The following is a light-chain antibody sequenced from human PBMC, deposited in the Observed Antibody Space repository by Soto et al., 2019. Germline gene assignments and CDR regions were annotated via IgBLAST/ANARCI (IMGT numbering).Light chain of an antibody. V-gene: IGLV1-40*01. CDR1: SSNIGAGYD. Sequence: QSVLTQPPSVSGAPGQRVTISCTGSSSNIGAGYDVHWYQQLPGTAPKLLIYGNSNRPSGVPDLFSGSKSGTSASLAITGLQAEDEADYSCQSYDISLSGSMVFGTGTKLTVL. J-gene: IGLJ1*01. CDR2: GNS. CDR3: QSYDISLSGSMV.